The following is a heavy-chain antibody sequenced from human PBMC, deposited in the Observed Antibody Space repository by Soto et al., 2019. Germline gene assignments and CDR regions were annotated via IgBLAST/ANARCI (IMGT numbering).Heavy chain of an antibody. CDR1: GGSVSSGSYY. CDR2: VYYSGST. CDR3: ARVGPWVPYYYDSSPYTFENWFDP. J-gene: IGHJ5*02. V-gene: IGHV4-61*01. Sequence: SETLSLTCTVSGGSVSSGSYYWSWIRQPPGKGLEWIGYVYYSGSTNYNPSLKSRVTISVDTSKNQFSLNLGSVTAADTAVYYCARVGPWVPYYYDSSPYTFENWFDPWGQGTLVTVSS. D-gene: IGHD3-22*01.